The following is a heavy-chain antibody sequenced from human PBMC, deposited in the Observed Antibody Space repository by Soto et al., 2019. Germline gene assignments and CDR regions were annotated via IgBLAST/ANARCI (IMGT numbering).Heavy chain of an antibody. CDR1: GFTFSSYG. CDR2: IWYDGSNK. J-gene: IGHJ4*02. CDR3: ARDYGDYFEVPFDY. Sequence: QVQLVESGGGVVQPGRSLRLSCAASGFTFSSYGMHWVRQAPGKGLEWVAVIWYDGSNKYYADSVKGRFTISRDNSKNTLYLQMNSLRAEDTAVYYCARDYGDYFEVPFDYWGQGTLVTVSS. V-gene: IGHV3-33*01. D-gene: IGHD4-17*01.